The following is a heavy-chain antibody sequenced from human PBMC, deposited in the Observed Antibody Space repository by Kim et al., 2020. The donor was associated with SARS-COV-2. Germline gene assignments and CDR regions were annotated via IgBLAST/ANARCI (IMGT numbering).Heavy chain of an antibody. CDR2: DGGIT. V-gene: IGHV3-74*01. Sequence: DGGITNYADTVKGRFTISRDNARNTLYLQMNSLTPEDTAVYYCARSGQQPFWGQGTTVTVSS. D-gene: IGHD6-13*01. CDR3: ARSGQQPF. J-gene: IGHJ6*02.